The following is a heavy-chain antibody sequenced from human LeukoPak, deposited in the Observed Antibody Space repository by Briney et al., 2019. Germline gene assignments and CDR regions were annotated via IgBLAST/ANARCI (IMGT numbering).Heavy chain of an antibody. D-gene: IGHD3-10*01. V-gene: IGHV4-34*01. CDR1: GGSFSGYY. CDR2: INHSGST. Sequence: SETLSLTCAVYGGSFSGYYWSWIRQPPGKGLEWIGEINHSGSTNYNPSLKSRVTISVDTPKNQFSLKLSSVTAADTAVYYCARQPLLWFGILGAFDIWGQGTMVTVSS. J-gene: IGHJ3*02. CDR3: ARQPLLWFGILGAFDI.